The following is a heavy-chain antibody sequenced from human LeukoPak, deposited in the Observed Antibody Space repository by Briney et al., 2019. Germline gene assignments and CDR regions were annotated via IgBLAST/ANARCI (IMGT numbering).Heavy chain of an antibody. CDR1: EFTFSNYG. CDR2: IRYDESNE. V-gene: IGHV3-30*02. D-gene: IGHD3-16*01. CDR3: VKDSSWMGEYYFDY. J-gene: IGHJ4*02. Sequence: GGSLRLSCAASEFTFSNYGMHWVRQAPGKGLEWVAFIRYDESNEYYADSVKGRFTVSRDNSKNTLYLQMNSLRADDTAVYYCVKDSSWMGEYYFDYWGQGTLVTVSS.